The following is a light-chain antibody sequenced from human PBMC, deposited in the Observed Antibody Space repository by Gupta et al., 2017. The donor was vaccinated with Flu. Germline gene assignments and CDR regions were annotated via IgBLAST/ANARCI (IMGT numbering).Light chain of an antibody. CDR2: EAS. Sequence: ASLLSAPGESATISCRASRHVTSNYLDWYQQKPGKAPRLLMYEASYWATGIPDRFSGSGSGTDFTLTISSLEPGDVAAYYCQQFGSIPFTFGRGTKVEIK. V-gene: IGKV3D-20*02. J-gene: IGKJ3*01. CDR1: RHVTSNY. CDR3: QQFGSIPFT.